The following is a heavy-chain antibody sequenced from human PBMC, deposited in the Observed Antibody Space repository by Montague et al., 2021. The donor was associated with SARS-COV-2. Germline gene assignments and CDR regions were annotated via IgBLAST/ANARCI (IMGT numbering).Heavy chain of an antibody. V-gene: IGHV4-39*01. CDR3: ARLTTSGSIA. Sequence: SETLSLTCTVSGGSINNTSYDWSWIRQPPGKGLEWIGSIFYRGNTHYSASLKSRVTVSVDTSKNQFSLNLTSVTAADTALYYCARLTTSGSIAWGQGTLVTVSS. J-gene: IGHJ5*02. CDR1: GGSINNTSYD. D-gene: IGHD6-19*01. CDR2: IFYRGNT.